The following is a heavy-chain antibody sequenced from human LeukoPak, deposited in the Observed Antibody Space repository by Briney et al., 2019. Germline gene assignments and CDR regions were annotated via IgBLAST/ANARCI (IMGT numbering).Heavy chain of an antibody. J-gene: IGHJ4*02. D-gene: IGHD3-16*01. Sequence: KASETLSLTCSVYGASITSGGYYWGWMRQAPGKGLEWIGTIHYSGTPTFYNPSLESRVSLFSDTSRNDFSLRLRSVTAADTAVYYCEAGGDDAKAGYWGQGTLVTVSS. CDR2: IHYSGTPT. CDR1: GASITSGGYY. CDR3: EAGGDDAKAGY. V-gene: IGHV4-39*02.